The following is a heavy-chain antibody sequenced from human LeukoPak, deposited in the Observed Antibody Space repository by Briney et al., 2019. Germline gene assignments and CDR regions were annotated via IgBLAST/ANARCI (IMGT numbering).Heavy chain of an antibody. D-gene: IGHD3-10*01. J-gene: IGHJ4*02. V-gene: IGHV3-23*01. CDR1: GFTFSSYA. CDR2: ISESGGTT. CDR3: ARLNYYAFDY. Sequence: PGGSLRLSCAASGFTFSSYAMSWVRQAPGKGLEWVSAISESGGTTYYADSVKGRFTISRDNAKNSFFLQMNSLRAEDTAVYYCARLNYYAFDYWGQGTLVTVSS.